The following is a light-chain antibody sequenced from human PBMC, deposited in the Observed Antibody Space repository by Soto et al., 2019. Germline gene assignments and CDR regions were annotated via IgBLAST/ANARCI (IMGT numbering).Light chain of an antibody. CDR3: QHYNSYSEA. J-gene: IGKJ1*01. CDR2: KAS. CDR1: QIISSW. V-gene: IGKV1-5*03. Sequence: DTQMTQSPTTLSSSVGDRVNITCQTSQIISSWLAWYQQKPGKAPKLLIYKASTLKSGVPSRFSGSGSGTEFTLTISSLKTDDFATYYCQHYNSYSEAFGQGTKVDIK.